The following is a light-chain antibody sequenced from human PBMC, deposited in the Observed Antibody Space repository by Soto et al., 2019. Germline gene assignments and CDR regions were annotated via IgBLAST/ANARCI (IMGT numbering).Light chain of an antibody. J-gene: IGKJ1*01. CDR3: QQYNSYSPWA. CDR2: KAS. V-gene: IGKV1-5*03. CDR1: QSISRW. Sequence: DIQMTQSPSTLSASVGDRVIITCRASQSISRWLAWYQQKPGKAPKLLIYKASSLESEVPSRFSRGESGTEFTLTIGSLQPDDFATYYCQQYNSYSPWAFGQGTKVEIK.